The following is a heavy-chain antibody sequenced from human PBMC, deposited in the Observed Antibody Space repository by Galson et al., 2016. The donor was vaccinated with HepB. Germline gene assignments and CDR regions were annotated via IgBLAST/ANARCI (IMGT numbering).Heavy chain of an antibody. CDR2: ISTSGPII. CDR3: ARRGRNCSGGNCHSFLRSEHLYYMDV. J-gene: IGHJ6*03. CDR1: GFSFSSYE. Sequence: SLRLSCAAPGFSFSSYEMNWVRQAPGKGLEWISYISTSGPIIYYADSVKGRFTISRDNAKNSLYMQMNSLRVEDTGVYYCARRGRNCSGGNCHSFLRSEHLYYMDVWGKGTTVTVSS. V-gene: IGHV3-48*03. D-gene: IGHD2-15*01.